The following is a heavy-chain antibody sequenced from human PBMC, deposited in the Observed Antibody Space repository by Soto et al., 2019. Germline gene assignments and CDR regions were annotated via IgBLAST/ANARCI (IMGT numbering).Heavy chain of an antibody. D-gene: IGHD4-17*01. CDR3: ARDWDLTTVAYGGRAFDI. CDR1: GGTFSSYA. Sequence: QVQLVQSGAEVKKPGSSVKVSCKASGGTFSSYAISWVRQAPGQGLEWMGGIIPIFGTANYAQKFQGRVTITADEATSTAYMELSSLRAEDTAVYYCARDWDLTTVAYGGRAFDIWGQGTMVTVSS. V-gene: IGHV1-69*12. CDR2: IIPIFGTA. J-gene: IGHJ3*02.